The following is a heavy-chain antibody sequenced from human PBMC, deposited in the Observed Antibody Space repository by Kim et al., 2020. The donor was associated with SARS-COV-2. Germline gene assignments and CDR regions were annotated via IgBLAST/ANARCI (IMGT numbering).Heavy chain of an antibody. CDR2: IYYSGST. Sequence: SETLSLTCTVSGGSISSSSYYWGWIRQPPGKGLEWIGSIYYSGSTYYNPSLKSGVTISVDTSKNQFSLKLSSVTAADTAVYYCARLGYYDSSGDPFDYWGQGTLVTVSS. D-gene: IGHD3-22*01. CDR1: GGSISSSSYY. J-gene: IGHJ4*02. V-gene: IGHV4-39*01. CDR3: ARLGYYDSSGDPFDY.